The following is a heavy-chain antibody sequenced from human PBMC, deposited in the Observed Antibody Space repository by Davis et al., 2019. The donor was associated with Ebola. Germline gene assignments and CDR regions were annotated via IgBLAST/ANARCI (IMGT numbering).Heavy chain of an antibody. CDR1: GFTFSSYG. Sequence: PGGSLRLSCAASGFTFSSYGMHWVRQAPGKGLEWVSYISTGSTYTSYADSVRGRFTISRDNAQNSLHLQMNSLRAEDTAVYYCARVFRVVGAALDAFDIWGQGTLVTVS. CDR3: ARVFRVVGAALDAFDI. J-gene: IGHJ3*02. D-gene: IGHD1-26*01. CDR2: ISTGSTYT. V-gene: IGHV3-21*05.